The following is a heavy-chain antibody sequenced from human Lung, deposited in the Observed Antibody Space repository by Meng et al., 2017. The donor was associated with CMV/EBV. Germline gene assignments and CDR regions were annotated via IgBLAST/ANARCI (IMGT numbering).Heavy chain of an antibody. V-gene: IGHV4-38-2*02. CDR2: IYHSGST. CDR1: GYSISSGYY. D-gene: IGHD3-3*01. CDR3: AREGGLVLRFLEWLPNNDAFDC. Sequence: SXTLSLXCTVSGYSISSGYYWGWIRQPPGKGLEWIGSIYHSGSTYYNPSLKSRVTISVDTSKNQFSLKLSSVTAADTAVYYCAREGGLVLRFLEWLPNNDAFDCXGQGXMVTVSS. J-gene: IGHJ3*01.